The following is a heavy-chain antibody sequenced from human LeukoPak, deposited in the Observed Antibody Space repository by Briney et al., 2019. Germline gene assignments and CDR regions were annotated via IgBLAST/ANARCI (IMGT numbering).Heavy chain of an antibody. D-gene: IGHD2-21*01. V-gene: IGHV3-7*01. CDR2: INQDGSEK. CDR1: GFTFSFYW. CDR3: ARHIETYYDY. Sequence: PGGSLRLSCAASGFTFSFYWMSWVRQAPGKGLERVANINQDGSEKYYVDSVKGRFTISRDNAKNSLSLQMNSLRAEDTAVYYCARHIETYYDYWGQGTLVTVSS. J-gene: IGHJ4*02.